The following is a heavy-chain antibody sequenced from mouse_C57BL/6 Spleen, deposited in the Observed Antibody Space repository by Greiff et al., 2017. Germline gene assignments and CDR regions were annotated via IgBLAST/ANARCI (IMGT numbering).Heavy chain of an antibody. V-gene: IGHV1-64*01. Sequence: QVHVKQSGAELVKPGASVKLSCKASGYTFTSYWMHWVKQRPGQGLEWIGMIHPNSGSTNYNEKFKSKATLTVDKSSSTAYMQLSSLTSEDSAVYYCARTVVATGAMDYWGQGTSVTVSS. CDR2: IHPNSGST. CDR1: GYTFTSYW. CDR3: ARTVVATGAMDY. J-gene: IGHJ4*01. D-gene: IGHD1-1*01.